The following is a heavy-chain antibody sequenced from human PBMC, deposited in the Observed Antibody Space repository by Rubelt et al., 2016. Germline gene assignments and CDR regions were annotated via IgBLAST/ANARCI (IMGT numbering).Heavy chain of an antibody. CDR2: INPNSGGT. V-gene: IGHV1-2*06. J-gene: IGHJ4*02. CDR1: GYTFIGNY. Sequence: QVQLVQSGAEVKKPGASVKVSCKASGYTFIGNYMHWVRQAPGQGLEWMGRINPNSGGTNYAQKFQGRVTMTRDTSINTAYRELSSLTSDDTAVYYCARDLTGAGFWGQGTLVTVSS. D-gene: IGHD7-27*01. CDR3: ARDLTGAGF.